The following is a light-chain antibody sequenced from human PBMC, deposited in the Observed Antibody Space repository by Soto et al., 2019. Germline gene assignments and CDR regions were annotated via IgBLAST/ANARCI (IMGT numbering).Light chain of an antibody. J-gene: IGLJ1*01. CDR3: CSYAGNSEV. V-gene: IGLV2-23*02. CDR1: SSDVGGYNL. Sequence: SVLTQPASVSGSPGQSITIPCTGTSSDVGGYNLVSWYQQHPGKAPKLMIYEVTERPSGVSNRFSGSKSGNTASLTISGLQPDDEADYYCCSYAGNSEVFGTGTKVTVL. CDR2: EVT.